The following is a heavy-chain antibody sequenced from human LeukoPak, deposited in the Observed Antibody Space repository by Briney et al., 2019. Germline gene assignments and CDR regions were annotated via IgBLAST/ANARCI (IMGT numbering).Heavy chain of an antibody. CDR3: AKDPRYSGYATFDY. J-gene: IGHJ4*02. V-gene: IGHV3-23*01. Sequence: PGGSLRLSCAASGFTFSSYAMSWDRQAPGKGLEWVSAISGSGGSTYYADSVKGRFTISRDNSKNTLYLQMNSLRAEDTAVYYCAKDPRYSGYATFDYWGQGTLVTVSS. CDR1: GFTFSSYA. CDR2: ISGSGGST. D-gene: IGHD5-12*01.